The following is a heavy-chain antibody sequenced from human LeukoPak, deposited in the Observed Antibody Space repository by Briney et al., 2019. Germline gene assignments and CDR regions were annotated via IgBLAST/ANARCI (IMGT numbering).Heavy chain of an antibody. D-gene: IGHD6-19*01. J-gene: IGHJ4*02. Sequence: GGSLRLSCAASGFTFSTYTMNWVRQAPGKGLEWVSAISGSGGNRYYADSVKGRFTISRDNSKNTLYLQMNSLRAEDTAVYYCANAVPGSLPPDFGDYWGRGTLVTVSS. CDR1: GFTFSTYT. V-gene: IGHV3-23*01. CDR2: ISGSGGNR. CDR3: ANAVPGSLPPDFGDY.